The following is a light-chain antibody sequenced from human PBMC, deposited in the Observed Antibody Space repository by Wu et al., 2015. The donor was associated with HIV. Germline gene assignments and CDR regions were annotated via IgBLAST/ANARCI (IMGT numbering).Light chain of an antibody. CDR2: AAS. CDR3: QQTYSSPLT. V-gene: IGKV1-39*01. CDR1: QNIRTY. Sequence: DIQMTQSPSSLSASVGDRVTITCRASQNIRTYLNWYQQKSGEAPKVLIYAASSLQSGVPSRFRGGGSGTDFILTISSLQPEDFATYYCQQTYSSPLTFGGGTKVEIK. J-gene: IGKJ4*01.